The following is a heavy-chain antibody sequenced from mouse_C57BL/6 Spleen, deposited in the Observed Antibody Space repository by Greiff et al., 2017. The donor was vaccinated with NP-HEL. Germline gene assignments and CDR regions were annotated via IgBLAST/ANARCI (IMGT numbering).Heavy chain of an antibody. CDR2: ISSGGDYI. V-gene: IGHV5-9-1*02. Sequence: EVNLVASGEGFVKPGGSLKLSCAASGFTFSRYALSWVRQTPEKRLEWVAYISSGGDYIYYADTVQGRFTISRDKARNNLYLQMSSLKCEDTAMYYCTRDGNYVEDYFDYWGQGTTLTVSS. D-gene: IGHD2-1*01. CDR1: GFTFSRYA. CDR3: TRDGNYVEDYFDY. J-gene: IGHJ2*01.